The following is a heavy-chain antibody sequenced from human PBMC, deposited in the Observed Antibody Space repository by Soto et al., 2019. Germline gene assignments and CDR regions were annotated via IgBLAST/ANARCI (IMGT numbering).Heavy chain of an antibody. V-gene: IGHV4-39*01. J-gene: IGHJ4*02. CDR2: IYYSGST. CDR1: GGSISSSSYY. Sequence: PSETLSLTCTVSGGSISSSSYYWGWIRQPPGKGLEWIGSIYYSGSTYYNPSLKSRVTISVDTSKNQFSLKLSSVTAADTAVYYWARQDSRGGVAPLWGQGTLVTVSS. CDR3: ARQDSRGGVAPL. D-gene: IGHD3-22*01.